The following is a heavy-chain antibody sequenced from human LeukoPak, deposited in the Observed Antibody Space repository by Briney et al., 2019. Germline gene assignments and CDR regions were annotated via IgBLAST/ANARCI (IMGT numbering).Heavy chain of an antibody. V-gene: IGHV5-51*01. D-gene: IGHD2-15*01. J-gene: IGHJ4*02. Sequence: GESLKISCKGSGYSFTSYWIGWVRLMPGKGLEWMGIIYPGDSDTRYSPSFQGQVTISADESISTAYLQWSSLKASDTATYYCAREGYCSGGSCSDFDYWGQGTLVTVSS. CDR2: IYPGDSDT. CDR3: AREGYCSGGSCSDFDY. CDR1: GYSFTSYW.